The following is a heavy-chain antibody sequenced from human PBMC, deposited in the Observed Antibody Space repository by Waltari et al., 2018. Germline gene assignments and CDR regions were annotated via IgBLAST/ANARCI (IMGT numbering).Heavy chain of an antibody. J-gene: IGHJ6*02. V-gene: IGHV3-7*01. CDR1: GFTFSKFW. Sequence: EVQLVESGGGLVQPGGCLRLSCAASGFTFSKFWMSWVRQAPGKGLEGVANIYQDGSLTNYVDSVKGRFTTSRDNARNSRYLQMNSRRADDTAVYYCVRDDDGGMGAVWGQGTTVTVSS. D-gene: IGHD3-16*01. CDR2: IYQDGSLT. CDR3: VRDDDGGMGAV.